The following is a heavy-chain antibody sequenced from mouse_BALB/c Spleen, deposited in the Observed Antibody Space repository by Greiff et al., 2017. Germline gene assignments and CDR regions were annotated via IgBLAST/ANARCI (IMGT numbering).Heavy chain of an antibody. CDR3: ARRGLRYYFDY. Sequence: EVMLVESGGGLVKPGGSLKLSCAASGFTFSDYYMYWVRQTPEKRLEWVATISDGGSYTYYPDSVKGRFTISRDNAKNNLYLQMSSLKSEDTAMYYCARRGLRYYFDYWGQGTTLTVSS. CDR2: ISDGGSYT. J-gene: IGHJ2*01. CDR1: GFTFSDYY. V-gene: IGHV5-4*02. D-gene: IGHD1-1*01.